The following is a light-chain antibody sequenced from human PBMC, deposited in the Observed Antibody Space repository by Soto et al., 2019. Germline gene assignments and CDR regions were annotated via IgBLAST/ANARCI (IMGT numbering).Light chain of an antibody. CDR1: QSVSSSY. CDR2: GAS. V-gene: IGKV3-20*01. Sequence: EIVLAQSPGTLSLSPGERATLSCRASQSVSSSYLAWYQQKPGQAPRLLIYGASYRATGIPDRFSGSGSGTDFTLTISRLAPEDFAVYYCQQYGSSLYTFGQGTKLEIK. CDR3: QQYGSSLYT. J-gene: IGKJ2*01.